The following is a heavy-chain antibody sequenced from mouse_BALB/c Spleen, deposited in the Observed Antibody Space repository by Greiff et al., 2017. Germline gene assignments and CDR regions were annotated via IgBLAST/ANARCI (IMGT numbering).Heavy chain of an antibody. J-gene: IGHJ3*01. CDR2: INSNGGST. V-gene: IGHV5-6-3*01. CDR1: GFTFSSYG. CDR3: ARGRTPSAY. Sequence: DVHLVESGGGLVQPGGSLKLSCAASGFTFSSYGMSWVRQTPDKRLELVATINSNGGSTYYPDSVKGRFTISRDKAKNTLYLQMSSLKSEDTAMYYCARGRTPSAYWGKGTLVNVSA.